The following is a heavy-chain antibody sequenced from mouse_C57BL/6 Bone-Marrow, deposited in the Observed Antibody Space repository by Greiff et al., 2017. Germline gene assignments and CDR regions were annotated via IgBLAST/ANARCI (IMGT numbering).Heavy chain of an antibody. Sequence: QVQLQQSGPELVKPGASVQLSCKASGYTFTSYDINWVKQRPGQGLEWIGWIYPRDGSTKYNEKFKGKATLTVDTSSSTAYMELHSLTSEDSAVDVYARWTGWLLHYWYFDVWGTGTTVTVSS. V-gene: IGHV1-85*01. CDR2: IYPRDGST. CDR3: ARWTGWLLHYWYFDV. D-gene: IGHD2-3*01. CDR1: GYTFTSYD. J-gene: IGHJ1*03.